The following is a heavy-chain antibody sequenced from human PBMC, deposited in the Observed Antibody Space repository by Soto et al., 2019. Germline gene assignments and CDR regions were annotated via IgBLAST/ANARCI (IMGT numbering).Heavy chain of an antibody. J-gene: IGHJ6*02. V-gene: IGHV3-30*18. D-gene: IGHD4-4*01. CDR1: GFSFDAYG. Sequence: GVSLSLSCAGSGFSFDAYGMHWVRQAPGKGLEWLTTVSFDSKNKYYIDSVEGRFTISRDNSKNMLFLQMNSLRHEDTAVYYCAKESVETSYSYYGMDVWGPGNTVTVS. CDR2: VSFDSKNK. CDR3: AKESVETSYSYYGMDV.